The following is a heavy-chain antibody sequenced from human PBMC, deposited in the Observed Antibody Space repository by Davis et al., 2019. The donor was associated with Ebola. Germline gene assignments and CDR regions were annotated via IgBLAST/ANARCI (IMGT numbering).Heavy chain of an antibody. CDR3: VKGSITMTVVGYFDL. J-gene: IGHJ4*02. Sequence: GESLKISCAASGFTFSSYGMHWVRQAPGKGLEWEAVISYDGSNKYYADSVKGRFTISSDNSKNTLYLQMSSLRIEDTAVYYCVKGSITMTVVGYFDLWGQGTLVTVSP. V-gene: IGHV3-30*18. D-gene: IGHD3-22*01. CDR1: GFTFSSYG. CDR2: ISYDGSNK.